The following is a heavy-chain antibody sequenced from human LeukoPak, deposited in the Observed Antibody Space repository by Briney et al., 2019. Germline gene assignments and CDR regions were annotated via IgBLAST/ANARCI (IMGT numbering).Heavy chain of an antibody. CDR2: INSGGNT. Sequence: GGSLRLSCAASGFTVSTNYMSWVRQAPGKGLEWVPVINSGGNTYYADSVKGRFTISRDNFKNTLSLQMNSLRAEDTAVYYCARDRPFDYWGQGTLVTVSS. CDR3: ARDRPFDY. CDR1: GFTVSTNY. J-gene: IGHJ4*02. V-gene: IGHV3-53*01.